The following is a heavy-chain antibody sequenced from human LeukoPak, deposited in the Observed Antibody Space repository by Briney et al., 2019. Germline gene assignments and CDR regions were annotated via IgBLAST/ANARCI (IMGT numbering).Heavy chain of an antibody. D-gene: IGHD4-17*01. V-gene: IGHV3-33*06. CDR2: IWYDGSNK. CDR1: GFTFSSYG. Sequence: PGGSLRLSCAASGFTFSSYGMHWVRQAPGKGLEWVAVIWYDGSNKYYADSVKGRFTISRDNSKNTLYLQMNSLRAEDTAVYYCAKDSKVTTYAFDIWGQGTTVTVSS. J-gene: IGHJ3*02. CDR3: AKDSKVTTYAFDI.